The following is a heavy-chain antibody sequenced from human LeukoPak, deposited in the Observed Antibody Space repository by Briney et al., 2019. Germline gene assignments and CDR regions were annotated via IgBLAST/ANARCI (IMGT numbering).Heavy chain of an antibody. V-gene: IGHV3-30-3*01. CDR3: ARVGAWYYDSSGYPASDAFDI. Sequence: GGSLRLSCAASGFTFSSYAMHWVRQAPGKGLEWVAVISYDGSNKYYADSVTGRFTISRDNSKNTLYLQMNSLRAEDTAVYYCARVGAWYYDSSGYPASDAFDIWGQGTMVTVSS. D-gene: IGHD3-22*01. CDR1: GFTFSSYA. J-gene: IGHJ3*02. CDR2: ISYDGSNK.